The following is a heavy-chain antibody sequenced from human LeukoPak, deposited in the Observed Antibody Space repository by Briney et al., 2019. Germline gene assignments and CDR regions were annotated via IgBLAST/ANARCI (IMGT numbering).Heavy chain of an antibody. J-gene: IGHJ4*02. CDR3: ARDLKRGYSSGRYSWGTGSSNDY. D-gene: IGHD6-19*01. Sequence: ASVKVSCKASGYTFTSYGISWVRQAPGQGLEWMGWISGYNGNTNYAQQKLQGRVTMTTDTSTSTANMELRSLRSDDTAVYYCARDLKRGYSSGRYSWGTGSSNDYWGQGTLVTVSS. CDR2: ISGYNGNT. V-gene: IGHV1-18*01. CDR1: GYTFTSYG.